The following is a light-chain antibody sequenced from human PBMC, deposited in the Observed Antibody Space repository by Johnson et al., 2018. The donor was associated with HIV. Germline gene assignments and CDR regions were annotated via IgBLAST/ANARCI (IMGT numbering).Light chain of an antibody. CDR1: SSNIGNNY. CDR3: GTWDSSLSAYV. Sequence: QSVLTQPPSVSAAPGQKVTISCSGSSSNIGNNYVSWYQQFPGTAPKLLIYENNKRPSGIPDRFSGSKSGTSATLGINGLQTGDEADYYCGTWDSSLSAYVFGTVTKVTVL. V-gene: IGLV1-51*02. J-gene: IGLJ1*01. CDR2: ENN.